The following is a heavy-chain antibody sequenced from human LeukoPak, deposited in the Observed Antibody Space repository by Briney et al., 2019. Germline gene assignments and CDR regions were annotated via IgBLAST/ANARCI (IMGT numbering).Heavy chain of an antibody. V-gene: IGHV4-39*01. CDR3: ARVKYSSSLFDY. Sequence: PETLSLTCTVSGGSISSSNYYWGWIRQPPGKELEWIGSIYYSGSTYYSPSLKSRVTISVATSKNQFSLKMSSVTAADTAVYYCARVKYSSSLFDYWGQGTLVTVSS. D-gene: IGHD6-6*01. CDR1: GGSISSSNYY. CDR2: IYYSGST. J-gene: IGHJ4*02.